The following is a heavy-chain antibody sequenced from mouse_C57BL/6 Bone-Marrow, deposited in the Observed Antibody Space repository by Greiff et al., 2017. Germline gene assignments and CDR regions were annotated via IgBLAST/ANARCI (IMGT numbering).Heavy chain of an antibody. V-gene: IGHV1-15*01. CDR1: GYTFTDYE. Sequence: QVQLQQSGAELVRPGASVTLSCKASGYTFTDYEMHWVKQTPVHGLEWIGAIDPETGGTAYNQKFKGKAILTADKSSSTAYMELRSLTSEDSSVYDCTSRSNYEGYCDVWGTGTTVTVSS. D-gene: IGHD2-5*01. CDR2: IDPETGGT. CDR3: TSRSNYEGYCDV. J-gene: IGHJ1*03.